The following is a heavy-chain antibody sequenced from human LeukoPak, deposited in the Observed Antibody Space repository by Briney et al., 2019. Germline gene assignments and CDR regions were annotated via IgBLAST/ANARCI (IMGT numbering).Heavy chain of an antibody. Sequence: SETLSLTCTVSGGSISSGGYYWSWIRQHPGKGLEWIGYIYYSGSTYYNPSLKSRVTISVDTSKNQFSLKLSSVTAADTAVYYCARGSGGSTRLRYRGWFDPWGQGTLVTVSS. D-gene: IGHD2-2*01. CDR3: ARGSGGSTRLRYRGWFDP. CDR2: IYYSGST. V-gene: IGHV4-31*03. CDR1: GGSISSGGYY. J-gene: IGHJ5*02.